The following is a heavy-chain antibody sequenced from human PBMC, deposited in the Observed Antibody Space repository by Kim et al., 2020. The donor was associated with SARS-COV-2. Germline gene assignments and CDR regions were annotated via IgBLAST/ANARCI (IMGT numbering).Heavy chain of an antibody. V-gene: IGHV4-59*13. CDR3: AQGYPLYSGSYYLGLWFDP. CDR2: IYYSGST. Sequence: SETLSLTCTVSGGSISSYYWSWIRQPPGKGLEWIGYIYYSGSTNYNPSLKSRVTISVDTSKNQFSLKLSSVTAADTAVYYCAQGYPLYSGSYYLGLWFDPWGQGTLVTVSS. CDR1: GGSISSYY. J-gene: IGHJ5*02. D-gene: IGHD1-26*01.